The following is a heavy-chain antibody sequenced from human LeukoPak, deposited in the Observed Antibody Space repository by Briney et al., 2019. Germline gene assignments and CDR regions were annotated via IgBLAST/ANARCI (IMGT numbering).Heavy chain of an antibody. CDR1: GFTFSSYS. CDR3: ARGGTIVLMVYAPFDAFDI. J-gene: IGHJ3*02. CDR2: ISSSSSYI. D-gene: IGHD2-8*01. V-gene: IGHV3-21*01. Sequence: PGGSLRLSCAASGFTFSSYSMNWVRQAPGKGLEWVSSISSSSSYIYYADSVKGRFTISRDNAKNSLYLQMNSLRAEDTAVYYCARGGTIVLMVYAPFDAFDIWGQGTMVTVSS.